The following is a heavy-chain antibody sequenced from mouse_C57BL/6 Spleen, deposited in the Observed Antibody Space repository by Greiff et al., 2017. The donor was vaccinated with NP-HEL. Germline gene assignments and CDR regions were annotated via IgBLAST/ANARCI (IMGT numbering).Heavy chain of an antibody. J-gene: IGHJ3*01. Sequence: VQLQQSGAELVKPGASVKLSCKASGYTFTSYWMHWVKQRPGQGLEWIGMIHPNSGSTNYNEKFKSKATLTVDKSSSTAYMQLSSLTSADSAVYCCARVTMVTTGLAYWGQGTLVTVSA. D-gene: IGHD2-2*01. CDR1: GYTFTSYW. CDR3: ARVTMVTTGLAY. V-gene: IGHV1-64*01. CDR2: IHPNSGST.